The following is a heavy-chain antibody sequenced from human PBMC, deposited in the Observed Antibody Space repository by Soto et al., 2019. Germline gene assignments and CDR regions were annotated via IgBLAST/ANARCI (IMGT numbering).Heavy chain of an antibody. CDR1: GYSFTSYW. CDR3: VRQIYDSSGYYYVGFDY. Sequence: PGESLKISCKGSGYSFTSYWISWVRQMPGKGLEWMGRIDPSDSYTDYSPSFQGHVTISADKSISTAYLQWSSLKASDTAMYYCVRQIYDSSGYYYVGFDYWGQGTLVTVSS. V-gene: IGHV5-10-1*01. D-gene: IGHD3-22*01. CDR2: IDPSDSYT. J-gene: IGHJ4*02.